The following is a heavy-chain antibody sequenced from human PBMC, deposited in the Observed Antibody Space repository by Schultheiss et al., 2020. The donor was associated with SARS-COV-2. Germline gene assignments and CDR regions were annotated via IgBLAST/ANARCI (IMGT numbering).Heavy chain of an antibody. D-gene: IGHD1-7*01. CDR2: IYHSGST. CDR3: ARGSWNYDYYYYGMDV. J-gene: IGHJ6*02. Sequence: SETLSLTCTVSGGSISSGGYYWSWIRQPPGKGLEWIGSIYHSGSTYYNPSLESRVTISVDTSKNQFSLKLSSVTAADTAVYYCARGSWNYDYYYYGMDVWGQGTTVTVSS. CDR1: GGSISSGGYY. V-gene: IGHV4-39*07.